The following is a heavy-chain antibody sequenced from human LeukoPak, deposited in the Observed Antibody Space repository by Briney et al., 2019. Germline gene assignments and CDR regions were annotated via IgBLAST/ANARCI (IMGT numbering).Heavy chain of an antibody. V-gene: IGHV4-59*01. CDR2: IYYSGST. Sequence: PSETLSLTCTVSGGSISSYYWSWIRQPPGKGLGWIGYIYYSGSTNYNPSLKSRVTISVDTSKNQFSLKLSSVTAADTAVYYCARAMGSSWYGYYGMDVWGQGTTVTVSS. D-gene: IGHD6-13*01. CDR3: ARAMGSSWYGYYGMDV. CDR1: GGSISSYY. J-gene: IGHJ6*02.